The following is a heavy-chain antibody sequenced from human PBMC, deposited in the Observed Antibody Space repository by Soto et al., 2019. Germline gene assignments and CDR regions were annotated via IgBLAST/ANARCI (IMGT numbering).Heavy chain of an antibody. J-gene: IGHJ6*03. CDR1: GGSISSSMYY. V-gene: IGHV4-39*01. CDR2: IYYSGST. D-gene: IGHD1-7*01. Sequence: PSETLSLTCTVSGGSISSSMYYWGWIRQPPGKGLEWIGSIYYSGSTYYNPSLKSRVTISVDTAKNQFSLKLSSVTAADTAVYYCARHSRYTWNYGRAYYYYYYMDVWGKGTRVTVSS. CDR3: ARHSRYTWNYGRAYYYYYYMDV.